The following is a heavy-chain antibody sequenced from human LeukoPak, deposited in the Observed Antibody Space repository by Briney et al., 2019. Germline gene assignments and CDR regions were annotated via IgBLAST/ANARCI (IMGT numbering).Heavy chain of an antibody. J-gene: IGHJ4*02. D-gene: IGHD3-22*01. CDR2: INPNSGGT. V-gene: IGHV1-2*06. CDR1: GYTFTGYY. Sequence: ASVKVSCKASGYTFTGYYMHWVRQAPGQGLEWMRRINPNSGGTNYAQKFQGRVTMTRDTSISTAYMELSRLRSDDTAVYYCARDPFSDYYDSSGYYDYWGQGTLVTVSS. CDR3: ARDPFSDYYDSSGYYDY.